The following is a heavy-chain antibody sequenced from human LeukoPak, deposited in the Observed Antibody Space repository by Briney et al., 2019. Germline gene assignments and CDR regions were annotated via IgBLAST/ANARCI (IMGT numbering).Heavy chain of an antibody. CDR3: ARNPIRRIAVAGTRAANWFDP. D-gene: IGHD6-19*01. CDR1: GYTFTSYG. Sequence: ASVKVSCKASGYTFTSYGISWVRQAPGQGLEWMGWISAYNGNTDYAQKLQGRVTMTTDTYTSTAYMELRSLRSDDAAVYYFARNPIRRIAVAGTRAANWFDPWGQGTLVTVSS. J-gene: IGHJ5*02. V-gene: IGHV1-18*01. CDR2: ISAYNGNT.